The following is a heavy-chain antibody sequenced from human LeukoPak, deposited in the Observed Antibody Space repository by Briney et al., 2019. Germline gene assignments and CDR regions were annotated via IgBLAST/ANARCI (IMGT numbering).Heavy chain of an antibody. Sequence: GGSLRLSCATSGTNFSNYWMSWVRRAPGKGLEWGANIRQDGNENYYVYSLKGRFTISIDNAKNSLYLQMNSLRAEDTAVYYCARNINFWSGYDCWGQGTLVTVSS. CDR1: GTNFSNYW. CDR2: IRQDGNEN. CDR3: ARNINFWSGYDC. D-gene: IGHD3-3*01. V-gene: IGHV3-7*01. J-gene: IGHJ4*02.